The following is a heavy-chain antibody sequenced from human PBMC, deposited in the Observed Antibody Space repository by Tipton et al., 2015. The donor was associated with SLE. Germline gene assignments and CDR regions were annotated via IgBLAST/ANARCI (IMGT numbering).Heavy chain of an antibody. CDR2: ISFSGSTI. V-gene: IGHV3-48*03. J-gene: IGHJ4*02. D-gene: IGHD1-26*01. CDR1: GFTFSSYE. CDR3: ARETGIVGATIDY. Sequence: SLRLSCAASGFTFSSYEMNWVRQAPGKGLEWVSYISFSGSTIYYAVSVKGRFTISRDNAKNSLYLQMNSLRAEDTAVYYCARETGIVGATIDYWGQGTLVTVSS.